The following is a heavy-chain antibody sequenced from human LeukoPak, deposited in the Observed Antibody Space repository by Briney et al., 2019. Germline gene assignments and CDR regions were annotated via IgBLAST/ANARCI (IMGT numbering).Heavy chain of an antibody. CDR3: ARRRPFSVRGVEIDY. D-gene: IGHD3-10*01. J-gene: IGHJ4*02. CDR1: GSSISCSTYY. CDR2: FYYSGST. V-gene: IGHV4-39*01. Sequence: KSSETLSLTCAVSGSSISCSTYYWGWIRQPPGKGLEWIGSFYYSGSTYYNPSLKSRVTISVDTSKNQFSLKLSSVTAADTTVYYCARRRPFSVRGVEIDYWGQGTLVTVSS.